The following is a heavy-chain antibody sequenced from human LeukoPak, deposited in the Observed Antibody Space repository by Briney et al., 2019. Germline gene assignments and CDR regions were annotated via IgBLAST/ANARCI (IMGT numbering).Heavy chain of an antibody. Sequence: GGSLRLSCAASGFTFSDYYMSWIRQAPGKGLEWVSYISSSGSTIYYADSVKGRFTISRDNAKNSLYLQMNSLRAEDTAVYYCARVLYYGSAHPDYWGQGTLVTVSS. CDR2: ISSSGSTI. V-gene: IGHV3-11*04. J-gene: IGHJ4*02. D-gene: IGHD3-10*01. CDR3: ARVLYYGSAHPDY. CDR1: GFTFSDYY.